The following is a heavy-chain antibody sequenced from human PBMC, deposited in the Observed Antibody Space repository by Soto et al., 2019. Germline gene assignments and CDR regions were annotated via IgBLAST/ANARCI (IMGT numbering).Heavy chain of an antibody. Sequence: QVPLVESGGGVVQPGRSLRLSCAASGFTFSSYGMHWVRQAPGKGLEWVAVIWYDGSNKYYADSVKGGFTISRDNSKNTLYLQVNSLRAEDTAVYYCARVPTPYDWDYDYGMDVWGQGTTVTVSS. V-gene: IGHV3-33*01. J-gene: IGHJ6*02. D-gene: IGHD5-12*01. CDR3: ARVPTPYDWDYDYGMDV. CDR2: IWYDGSNK. CDR1: GFTFSSYG.